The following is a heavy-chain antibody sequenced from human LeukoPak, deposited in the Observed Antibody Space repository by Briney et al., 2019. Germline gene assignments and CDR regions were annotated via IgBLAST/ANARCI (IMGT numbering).Heavy chain of an antibody. CDR3: ARDGVMAGTRSGMDV. Sequence: GRSPRLSCAASGFTFSSYGMHWVRQAPGKGLEWVAVIWYDGSNKYYADSVKGRFTISRDNSKNTLYLQMNSLRAEDTAVYYCARDGVMAGTRSGMDVWGQGTTVTVSS. V-gene: IGHV3-33*01. CDR1: GFTFSSYG. J-gene: IGHJ6*02. D-gene: IGHD6-19*01. CDR2: IWYDGSNK.